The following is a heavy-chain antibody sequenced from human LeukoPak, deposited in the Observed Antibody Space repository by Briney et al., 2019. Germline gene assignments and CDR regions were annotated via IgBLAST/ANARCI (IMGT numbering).Heavy chain of an antibody. CDR2: IYYGGST. V-gene: IGHV4-59*01. D-gene: IGHD4-17*01. CDR3: ARINYGDYGSYYGMDV. CDR1: GGAISSYS. J-gene: IGHJ6*04. Sequence: SETLSLTCTVSGGAISSYSWSWVRQPPAKGLQWIADIYYGGSTKYNPSLKSRVTTSVDRAKNQFSLKLNSVTAADTAMYYCARINYGDYGSYYGMDVWGKGTTVTVSS.